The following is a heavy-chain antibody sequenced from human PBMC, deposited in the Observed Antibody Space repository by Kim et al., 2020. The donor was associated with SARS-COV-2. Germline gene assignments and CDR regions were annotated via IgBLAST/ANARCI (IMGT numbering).Heavy chain of an antibody. D-gene: IGHD2-2*01. V-gene: IGHV4-31*03. CDR3: ARDSQLLPGSYYFDY. CDR2: IYYSGST. CDR1: GGSISSGGYY. J-gene: IGHJ4*02. Sequence: SETLSLTCTVSGGSISSGGYYWSWIRQHPGKGLEWIGYIYYSGSTYYNPSLKSRVTISVDTSKNQFSLKLSSVTAADTAVYYCARDSQLLPGSYYFDYWGQGTLVTVSS.